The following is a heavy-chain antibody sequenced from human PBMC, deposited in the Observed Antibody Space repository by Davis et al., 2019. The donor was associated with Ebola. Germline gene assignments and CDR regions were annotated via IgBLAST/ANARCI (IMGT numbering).Heavy chain of an antibody. V-gene: IGHV4-34*01. Sequence: SETLSLTCAVYGASFSGYYWSWIRQPPGKGLEWIGEINHSGTTNYNPSLKSRVTISVDTSKNQFSLKLTSVTAADTAVYYCASSIFGVTIMSYFEYWGRGTPVTVSS. D-gene: IGHD3-3*01. CDR1: GASFSGYY. CDR2: INHSGTT. CDR3: ASSIFGVTIMSYFEY. J-gene: IGHJ4*02.